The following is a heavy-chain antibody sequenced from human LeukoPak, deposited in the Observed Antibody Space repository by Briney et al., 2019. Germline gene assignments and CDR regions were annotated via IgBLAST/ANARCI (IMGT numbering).Heavy chain of an antibody. Sequence: GGSLGLSCAASGFTFSSYSLNWVRQAPGKGLEWVSSISSSSSYIYYADSVKGRFTISRDNAKNSLYLQMNSLRAEDTAVYYCARDEGDYSSGWYFDYWGQGTLVTVSS. CDR2: ISSSSSYI. CDR3: ARDEGDYSSGWYFDY. J-gene: IGHJ4*02. D-gene: IGHD6-19*01. V-gene: IGHV3-21*01. CDR1: GFTFSSYS.